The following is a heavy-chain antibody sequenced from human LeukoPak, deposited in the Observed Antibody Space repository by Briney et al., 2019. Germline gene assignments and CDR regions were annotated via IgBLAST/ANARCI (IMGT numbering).Heavy chain of an antibody. CDR3: VRGKGYYEI. V-gene: IGHV3-7*01. D-gene: IGHD3-22*01. CDR2: IKQDGSEK. J-gene: IGHJ4*02. CDR1: GFSFSTYW. Sequence: GGSLRLSCPASGFSFSTYWMSWVRQAPGKRPEWMANIKQDGSEKYYVDSVKGRFTIPRDNAKNSLFLQMNSLRAEDTAMYYCVRGKGYYEIRGQGTLVTVSS.